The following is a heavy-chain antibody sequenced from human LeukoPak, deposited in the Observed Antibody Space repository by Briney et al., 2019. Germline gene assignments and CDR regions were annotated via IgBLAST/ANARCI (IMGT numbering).Heavy chain of an antibody. J-gene: IGHJ2*01. CDR3: ARGKFTVITSDYWYFDL. CDR2: IYYGGST. V-gene: IGHV4-59*12. D-gene: IGHD4-23*01. Sequence: PSETLSLTCTVSGVSISSYYWSWIRQPPGKGLEWIGYIYYGGSTNYNPSLKSRVTISVDTSKNQFSLKLSSVTAADTAVYYYARGKFTVITSDYWYFDLWGRGTLVTVSS. CDR1: GVSISSYY.